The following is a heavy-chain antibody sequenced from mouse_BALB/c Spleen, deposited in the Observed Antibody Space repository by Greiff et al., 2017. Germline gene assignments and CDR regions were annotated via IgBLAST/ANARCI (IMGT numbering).Heavy chain of an antibody. CDR2: IWAGGST. V-gene: IGHV2-9*02. D-gene: IGHD2-14*01. CDR1: GFSLTSYG. J-gene: IGHJ3*01. CDR3: ASAYYRYDGAY. Sequence: VKLMESGPGLVAPSQSLSITCTVSGFSLTSYGVHWVRQPPGKGLEWLGVIWAGGSTNYNSALMSRLSISKDNSKSQVFLKMNSLQTDDTAMYYCASAYYRYDGAYWGQGTLVTVSA.